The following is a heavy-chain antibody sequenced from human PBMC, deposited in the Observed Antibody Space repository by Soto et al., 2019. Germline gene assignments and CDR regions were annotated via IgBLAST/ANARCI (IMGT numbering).Heavy chain of an antibody. D-gene: IGHD3-3*01. V-gene: IGHV1-24*01. J-gene: IGHJ4*02. CDR3: ATHVLRFLEWLFDY. Sequence: GASVKVSCKVSGYTLTELSMHWVRQAPGKGLEWMGGFDPEDGETIYAQKFQGRVNMTEDTSTDTAYMELSSLRSEDTAVYYCATHVLRFLEWLFDYWGQGTLVTVSS. CDR1: GYTLTELS. CDR2: FDPEDGET.